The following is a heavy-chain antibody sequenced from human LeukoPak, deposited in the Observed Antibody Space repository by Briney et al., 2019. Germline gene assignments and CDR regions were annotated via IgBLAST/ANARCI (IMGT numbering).Heavy chain of an antibody. CDR2: INPNSGGT. D-gene: IGHD2-15*01. CDR1: GYTFTGYY. V-gene: IGHV1-2*02. CDR3: ARGSCSGGSCYSKY. J-gene: IGHJ4*02. Sequence: ASVKVSCKASGYTFTGYYIHWVRQAPGQGLEWMGWINPNSGGTNYAQKFQGRVTMTRDTSISTAYMELSRLRSDDTAVYYCARGSCSGGSCYSKYWGQGTLVTVSS.